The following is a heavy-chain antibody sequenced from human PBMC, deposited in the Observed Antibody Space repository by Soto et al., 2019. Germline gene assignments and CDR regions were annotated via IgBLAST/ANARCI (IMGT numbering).Heavy chain of an antibody. CDR3: ARDRAKDTAMVLDYYGMEV. J-gene: IGHJ6*02. Sequence: SVKVSCKASGGTFSSYAISWVRQAPGQGLEWMGGIIPIFGTANYAQKFQGRVTITADESTSTAYMELSSLRSEDTAVYYCARDRAKDTAMVLDYYGMEVWGQGTTVTVSS. CDR2: IIPIFGTA. D-gene: IGHD5-18*01. CDR1: GGTFSSYA. V-gene: IGHV1-69*13.